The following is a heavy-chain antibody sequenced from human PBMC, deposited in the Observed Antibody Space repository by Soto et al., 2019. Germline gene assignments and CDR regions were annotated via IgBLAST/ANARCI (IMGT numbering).Heavy chain of an antibody. CDR2: ISYHGTKK. D-gene: IGHD5-18*01. V-gene: IGHV3-30*18. CDR3: AKDIGGVDTGNYGMDV. J-gene: IGHJ6*02. Sequence: QVQLVESGGGVVQPGMSLRLSCAASGVTFTNYAMHWVRQAPGKGLEWVADISYHGTKKGYADSVKGRFTISRDNSKNTLYVQVSSLRPEDTAVYYCAKDIGGVDTGNYGMDVWGQGTTVIVSS. CDR1: GVTFTNYA.